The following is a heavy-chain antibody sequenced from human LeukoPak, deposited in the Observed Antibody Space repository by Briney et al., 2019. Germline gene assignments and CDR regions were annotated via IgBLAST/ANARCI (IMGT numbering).Heavy chain of an antibody. CDR2: VRPDGRDK. CDR1: NFTFNSYG. CDR3: AKDRYSSSSTFTVNPFDY. D-gene: IGHD6-13*01. J-gene: IGHJ4*02. Sequence: PGGSLRLSCAASNFTFNSYGMSWVRQAPGKGLEWVASVRPDGRDKYYADSVKGRFTISRDNSRSTLDLQMNSLRVEDTAVYYCAKDRYSSSSTFTVNPFDYWGQGTLVTVSS. V-gene: IGHV3-30*02.